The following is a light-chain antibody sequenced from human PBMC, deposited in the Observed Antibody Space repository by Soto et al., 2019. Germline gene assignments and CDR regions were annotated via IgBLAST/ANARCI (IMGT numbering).Light chain of an antibody. CDR3: TSYVGSNIWV. J-gene: IGLJ3*02. V-gene: IGLV2-8*01. CDR1: SSDVGAYKY. CDR2: EVS. Sequence: QSALTQPPSASGSPGQSVTISCTGTSSDVGAYKYVSWYQQYPGKAPKLMIYEVSKRPSGVPDRFSGSKSGNTASLTVSGLMAEDEADYYCTSYVGSNIWVFGGGTKVTVL.